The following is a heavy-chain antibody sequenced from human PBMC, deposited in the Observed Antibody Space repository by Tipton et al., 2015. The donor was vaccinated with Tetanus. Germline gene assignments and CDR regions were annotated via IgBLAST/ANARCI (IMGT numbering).Heavy chain of an antibody. J-gene: IGHJ3*02. CDR2: IYYSGST. V-gene: IGHV4-59*01. D-gene: IGHD3-3*01. Sequence: TLSLTCTVSGGSISSYYWSWIRQPPGKGLEWIGHIYYSGSTNYNPSLKSRVTISVDTSKNQFSLKLSSVTAADTAVYYCARAELRFLEWGPDAFDIWGQGTMVTVSS. CDR1: GGSISSYY. CDR3: ARAELRFLEWGPDAFDI.